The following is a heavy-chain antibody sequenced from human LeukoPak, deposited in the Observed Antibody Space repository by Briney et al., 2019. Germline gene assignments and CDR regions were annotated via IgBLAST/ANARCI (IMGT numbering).Heavy chain of an antibody. CDR2: IFHSGST. J-gene: IGHJ4*02. Sequence: SGTLSLTCAVSGGSLSTNNWWTWGRQPPGKGLEWIGEIFHSGSTHYNPSLKSRVSISVDKSRNQFSLRLSSVTAADTAVYYCARVDCSDGSCYSPDYWGQGTLVAVSS. V-gene: IGHV4-4*02. CDR3: ARVDCSDGSCYSPDY. D-gene: IGHD2-15*01. CDR1: GGSLSTNNW.